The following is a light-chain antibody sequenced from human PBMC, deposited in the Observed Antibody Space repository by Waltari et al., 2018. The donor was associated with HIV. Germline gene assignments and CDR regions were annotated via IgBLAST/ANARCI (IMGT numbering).Light chain of an antibody. Sequence: QSALTQPASVSGSPGQSIVLPCTGRSSDIGYYAYVPWYQQYPGQAPKALIYEVTSRPSGTSSRFSGSKSATTAFLAISKLQTDDEADYFCSSYTRRGTVVFGGGTRLTVL. J-gene: IGLJ2*01. CDR2: EVT. CDR1: SSDIGYYAY. CDR3: SSYTRRGTVV. V-gene: IGLV2-14*01.